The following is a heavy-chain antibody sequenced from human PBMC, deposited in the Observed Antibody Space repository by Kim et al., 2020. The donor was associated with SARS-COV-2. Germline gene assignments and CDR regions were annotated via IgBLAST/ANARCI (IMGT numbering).Heavy chain of an antibody. D-gene: IGHD3-10*01. V-gene: IGHV3-23*01. CDR1: GFTFSSYA. Sequence: GGSLRLSCAASGFTFSSYAMSWVRQAPGKGLEWVSAISGSGGNTYYADSVKGRFTISRDNSKNTLYLQMNSLRAEDTAVYYCAKAWVTYYYGSGSYYWGQGTLVTVSS. J-gene: IGHJ4*02. CDR2: ISGSGGNT. CDR3: AKAWVTYYYGSGSYY.